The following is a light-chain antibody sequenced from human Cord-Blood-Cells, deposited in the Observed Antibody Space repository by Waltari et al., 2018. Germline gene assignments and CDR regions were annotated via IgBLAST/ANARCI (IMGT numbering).Light chain of an antibody. CDR1: QSVLYSSNNKNY. CDR3: QQYYSTPLT. J-gene: IGKJ4*01. V-gene: IGKV4-1*01. CDR2: WAS. Sequence: IVMTHSPDSLAVSLGERATIHCNSSQSVLYSSNNKNYLAWYQQKPGLPPRLLIYWASTRESGVPARFSGSGSGTDFTLTISSLQAEDVAVYYCQQYYSTPLTFGGGTKVEIK.